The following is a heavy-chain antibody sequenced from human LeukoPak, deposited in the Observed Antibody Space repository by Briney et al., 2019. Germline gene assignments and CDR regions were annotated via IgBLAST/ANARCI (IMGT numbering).Heavy chain of an antibody. J-gene: IGHJ4*02. CDR3: AKEGNSGWVPKY. Sequence: VSVKVSCKASGYTFTSYYIHWVRQAPGQELEWMAMINPSGGTTTYAQNFQGRVTMTRDTSTRTAYMELSSLRSEDTAVYYCAKEGNSGWVPKYWGQGTLVTVSS. D-gene: IGHD6-19*01. V-gene: IGHV1-46*01. CDR1: GYTFTSYY. CDR2: INPSGGTT.